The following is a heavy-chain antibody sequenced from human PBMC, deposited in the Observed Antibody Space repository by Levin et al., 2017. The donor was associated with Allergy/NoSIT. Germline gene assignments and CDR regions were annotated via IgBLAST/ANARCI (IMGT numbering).Heavy chain of an antibody. J-gene: IGHJ4*02. Sequence: PSETLSLTCTVSGGSISSGGYYWSWIRQHPGTGLEWIGYIYYSGSTYYNPSLKSRVTISVDTSKNQFSLKLSSVTAADTAVYYCARGGRDGDYSPMNYWGQGTLVTVSS. CDR1: GGSISSGGYY. CDR3: ARGGRDGDYSPMNY. D-gene: IGHD4-17*01. V-gene: IGHV4-31*03. CDR2: IYYSGST.